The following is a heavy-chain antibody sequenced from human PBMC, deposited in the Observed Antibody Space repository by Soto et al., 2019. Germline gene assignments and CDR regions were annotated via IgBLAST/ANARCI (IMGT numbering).Heavy chain of an antibody. CDR3: ARVLGQWLVLDY. D-gene: IGHD6-19*01. CDR1: GGTFSSYT. J-gene: IGHJ4*02. V-gene: IGHV1-69*02. Sequence: GASVKVSCKASGGTFSSYTVSWVRQAPGQGLEWMGRIIPILGIANYAQRFQGRVTITADTSTSTAYMVRSSLRSEDTAVYYCARVLGQWLVLDYWGQGTLVTVS. CDR2: IIPILGIA.